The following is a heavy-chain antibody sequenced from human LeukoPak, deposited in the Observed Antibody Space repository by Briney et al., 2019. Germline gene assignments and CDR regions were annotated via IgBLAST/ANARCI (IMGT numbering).Heavy chain of an antibody. CDR1: AFTFSSSA. CDR2: ISGSGGST. V-gene: IGHV3-23*01. D-gene: IGHD5-18*01. Sequence: PGGSLRLSCATSAFTFSSSAMSWVRQAPGKGLEWVSAISGSGGSTYYADSVKGRFTISRDSSENIVYLQMNNLRVEDTAVYYCAGRLTGYSSGYVHWGQGTLVTVSS. CDR3: AGRLTGYSSGYVH. J-gene: IGHJ4*02.